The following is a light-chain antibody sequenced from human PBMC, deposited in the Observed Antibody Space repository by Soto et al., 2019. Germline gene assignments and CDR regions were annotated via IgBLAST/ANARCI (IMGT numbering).Light chain of an antibody. CDR2: GNN. CDR1: VSSIGTNT. Sequence: QSVLTQPPSASGTPGQRVTISCSGSVSSIGTNTVNWYRQLPGTAPKLLIYGNNQRASGVPDRFSGSKSGTSASLGISGLQSEDEADYYCAAWDGSLNNVLFGGGTKVTVL. J-gene: IGLJ2*01. V-gene: IGLV1-44*01. CDR3: AAWDGSLNNVL.